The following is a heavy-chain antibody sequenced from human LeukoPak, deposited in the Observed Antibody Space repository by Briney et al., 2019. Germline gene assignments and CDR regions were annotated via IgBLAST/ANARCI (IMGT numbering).Heavy chain of an antibody. CDR1: GGSFSGYY. V-gene: IGHV4-34*01. Sequence: SETLSLTCAVYGGSFSGYYWSWIRQPPGKGLEWIGEINHSGSTNYNPSLKSRVTISVDTSKNQFSRKLSSVTAADTALYYCARGRTDAVTYYDFWSARNWFDPWGQGTLVTVSS. CDR3: ARGRTDAVTYYDFWSARNWFDP. D-gene: IGHD3-3*01. CDR2: INHSGST. J-gene: IGHJ5*02.